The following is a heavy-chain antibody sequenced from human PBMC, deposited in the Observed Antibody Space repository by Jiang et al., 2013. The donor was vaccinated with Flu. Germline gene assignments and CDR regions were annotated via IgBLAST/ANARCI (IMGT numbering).Heavy chain of an antibody. V-gene: IGHV1-2*04. D-gene: IGHD3-10*01. J-gene: IGHJ3*02. Sequence: AEVKKPGASVKVSCKASGYTFTGYYMHWVRQAPGQGLEWMGWINPNSGGTNYAQKFQGWVTMTRDTSISTAYMELSRLRSDDTAVYYCARKFCLGSGSCRDAFDIWGQGTMVTVSS. CDR3: ARKFCLGSGSCRDAFDI. CDR2: INPNSGGT. CDR1: GYTFTGYY.